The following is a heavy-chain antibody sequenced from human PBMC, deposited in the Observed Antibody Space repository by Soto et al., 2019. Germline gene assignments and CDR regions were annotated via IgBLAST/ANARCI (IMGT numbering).Heavy chain of an antibody. J-gene: IGHJ4*02. D-gene: IGHD2-15*01. CDR3: ARQGYCSGGSCYSGGDY. V-gene: IGHV1-69*06. CDR2: IIPIFGTA. Sequence: GASVKVSCKASGGTFSSYAISWVRQAPGQGLEWMGGIIPIFGTANYAQKFQGRVTITADKSTSTAYMELSSLRSEDTAVYYCARQGYCSGGSCYSGGDYWGQGTLVTVSS. CDR1: GGTFSSYA.